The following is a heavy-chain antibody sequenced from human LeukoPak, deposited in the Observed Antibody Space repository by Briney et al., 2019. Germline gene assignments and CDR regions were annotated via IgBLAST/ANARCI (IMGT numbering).Heavy chain of an antibody. CDR3: AKDYRTGGRGNWFDP. D-gene: IGHD3-16*01. CDR2: ISAVGGTT. J-gene: IGHJ5*02. CDR1: GFTFSNYY. V-gene: IGHV3-23*01. Sequence: GGSLRLSCVASGFTFSNYYMSWIRQAPGKGLEWVSAISAVGGTTYYADSVKGRFTISRDNSRSTLHLQMNSLRAEDTAVYYCAKDYRTGGRGNWFDPWGQGTLVTVSS.